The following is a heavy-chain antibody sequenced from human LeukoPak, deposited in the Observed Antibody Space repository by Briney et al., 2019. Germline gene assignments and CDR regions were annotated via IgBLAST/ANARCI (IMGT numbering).Heavy chain of an antibody. CDR3: ARVGGYDYYYYYYMDV. CDR2: INPNSGGT. V-gene: IGHV1-2*02. D-gene: IGHD5-12*01. Sequence: ASVKVSCKASGYTFTGYYMHWVRQAPGQGLEWMGWINPNSGGTNYAQKFQGRVTMTRDTSISTAYMELSRLRSDDTAVYYCARVGGYDYYYYYYMDVWGKGTTVTVSS. CDR1: GYTFTGYY. J-gene: IGHJ6*03.